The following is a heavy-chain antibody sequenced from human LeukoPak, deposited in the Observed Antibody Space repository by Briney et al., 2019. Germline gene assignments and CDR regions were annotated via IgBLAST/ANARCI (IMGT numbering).Heavy chain of an antibody. V-gene: IGHV4-30-4*01. CDR1: GGSISSGDYY. J-gene: IGHJ3*02. Sequence: SQTLSLTCTVSGGSISSGDYYWSWIRQPPGKGLEWIGYIYYSGSTYYNPSLKSRVTISVDTSKNQFSLKLSSVTAADTAVYYCARVEQTSDAFDIRGQGTMVTVSS. CDR3: ARVEQTSDAFDI. D-gene: IGHD1/OR15-1a*01. CDR2: IYYSGST.